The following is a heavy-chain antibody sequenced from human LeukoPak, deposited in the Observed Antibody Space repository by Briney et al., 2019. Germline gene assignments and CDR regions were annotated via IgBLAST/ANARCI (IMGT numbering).Heavy chain of an antibody. J-gene: IGHJ6*03. CDR2: INHSGST. Sequence: SETLSLTCAVYGGSFSGYYWSWIRQPPGKGLEWIGEINHSGSTNYNPSLKSRVTITVDTSKNQFSLKLSSVTAADTAVYYCARIRYYYDSSGYYTGFYYYYMDVWGKGTTVTASS. D-gene: IGHD3-22*01. CDR3: ARIRYYYDSSGYYTGFYYYYMDV. CDR1: GGSFSGYY. V-gene: IGHV4-34*01.